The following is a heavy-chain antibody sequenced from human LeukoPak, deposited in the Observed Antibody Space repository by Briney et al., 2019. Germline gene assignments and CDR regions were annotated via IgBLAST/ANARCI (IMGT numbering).Heavy chain of an antibody. CDR2: INGGNSDT. J-gene: IGHJ4*02. CDR1: GFTMSNSA. D-gene: IGHD2-15*01. CDR3: AKDLLRWAFDY. V-gene: IGHV3-23*01. Sequence: EGSLRLSCAASGFTMSNSAMSWVRQAPGKGLEWVSAINGGNSDTNYAESVKGRFTISRDNSRNTLYLQMNSLRAEDTAVYYCAKDLLRWAFDYWGQGTLVTVSS.